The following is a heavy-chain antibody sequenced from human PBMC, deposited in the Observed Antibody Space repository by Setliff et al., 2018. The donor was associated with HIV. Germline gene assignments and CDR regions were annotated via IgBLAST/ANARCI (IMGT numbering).Heavy chain of an antibody. CDR3: ARRSGYAEDY. V-gene: IGHV4-38-2*01. CDR1: GYSISSGYY. D-gene: IGHD5-12*01. Sequence: SETLSLTCGVSGYSISSGYYWGWIRQPPGKGLEWIGSIYHSGITYYNPSLKSRVTISVDTSKNHFSLKLSSVTAADTAVYYCARRSGYAEDYWGQGTLVTVSS. CDR2: IYHSGIT. J-gene: IGHJ4*02.